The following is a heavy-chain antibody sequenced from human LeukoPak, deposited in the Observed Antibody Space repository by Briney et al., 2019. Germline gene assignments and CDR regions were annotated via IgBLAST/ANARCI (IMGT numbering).Heavy chain of an antibody. CDR1: GGSFSGYY. V-gene: IGHV4-34*01. Sequence: PSETLSLTCAVYGGSFSGYYWNWIRQSPGKGLEWIGEITHTRRTNYNPVLRSRVTISVDTSRNQFSLKLRSMTAADTAVYYCARGGRWESYSAFDIWGQGTTVSVSS. J-gene: IGHJ3*02. D-gene: IGHD1-26*01. CDR2: ITHTRRT. CDR3: ARGGRWESYSAFDI.